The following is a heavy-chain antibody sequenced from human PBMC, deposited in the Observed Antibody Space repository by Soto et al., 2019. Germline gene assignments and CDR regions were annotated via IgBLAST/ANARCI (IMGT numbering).Heavy chain of an antibody. V-gene: IGHV1-46*01. J-gene: IGHJ6*02. CDR3: AREPISMIGGYYYYGMDV. Sequence: ASVKVSCKASGYTFTSYYMHWVRQAPGQGLEWIGIINPSGGSTSHAQKFQGRVTMTRDTSTSTVYMERSRLRSEDTAVYYCAREPISMIGGYYYYGMDVWGQGTTVTVSS. CDR1: GYTFTSYY. CDR2: INPSGGST. D-gene: IGHD3-22*01.